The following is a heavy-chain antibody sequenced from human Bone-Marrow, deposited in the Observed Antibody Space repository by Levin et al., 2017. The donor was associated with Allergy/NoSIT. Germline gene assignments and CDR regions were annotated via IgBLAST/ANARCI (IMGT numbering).Heavy chain of an antibody. CDR2: IYSGGST. CDR3: ARGWFGELLSH. D-gene: IGHD3-10*01. V-gene: IGHV3-53*01. Sequence: QSGESLKISCAASGFTVSSHYMSWVRQAPGKGPEWVSVIYSGGSTYYADSVQGRFTISRDNSKNTLYLQMNSLRAEDTAVYYCARGWFGELLSHWGQGTLVTVSS. J-gene: IGHJ4*02. CDR1: GFTVSSHY.